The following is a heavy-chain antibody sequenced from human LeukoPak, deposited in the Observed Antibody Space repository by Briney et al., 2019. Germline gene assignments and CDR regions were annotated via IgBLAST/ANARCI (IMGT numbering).Heavy chain of an antibody. CDR2: ITSSSRYI. J-gene: IGHJ4*02. Sequence: GGSLRLSCAASGFTFSSYSMNWVRQAPGKGLEWVSSITSSSRYIYYADSVKGRFTISRDNAKNSLYLQMNSLRAEDTALYYCARGYGGNSYYFDSWGRGTLVTVSS. CDR1: GFTFSSYS. CDR3: ARGYGGNSYYFDS. D-gene: IGHD4-23*01. V-gene: IGHV3-21*01.